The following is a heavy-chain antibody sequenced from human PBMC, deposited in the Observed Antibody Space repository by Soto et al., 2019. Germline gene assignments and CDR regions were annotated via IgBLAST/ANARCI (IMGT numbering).Heavy chain of an antibody. CDR1: GFTFDDYA. V-gene: IGHV3-9*01. D-gene: IGHD3-22*01. Sequence: GGSLRLSCAASGFTFDDYAMHWVRQAPGKGLEWVSGISWNSGSIGYADSVKGRFTISRDNAKNSLYLQMNSLRAEDTALYYCAKAWSDYYDSSGYGHAFDIWGQGTMVTVSS. CDR2: ISWNSGSI. J-gene: IGHJ3*02. CDR3: AKAWSDYYDSSGYGHAFDI.